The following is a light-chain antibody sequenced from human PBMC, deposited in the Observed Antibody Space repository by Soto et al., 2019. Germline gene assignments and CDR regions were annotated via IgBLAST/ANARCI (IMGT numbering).Light chain of an antibody. V-gene: IGKV3-15*01. CDR1: QSVSSN. Sequence: EIVMTQSPATLSVSPGERATLSCRASQSVSSNLAWYQQKPGQAPRLLIYGASIRATCIPARFSGSGSGTEFTLTISRLQAEDFAVYYCQQYNDWALTFGGGTKVEIK. CDR2: GAS. CDR3: QQYNDWALT. J-gene: IGKJ4*01.